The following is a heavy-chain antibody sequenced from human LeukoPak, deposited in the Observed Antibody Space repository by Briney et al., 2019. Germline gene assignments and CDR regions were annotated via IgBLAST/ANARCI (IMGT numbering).Heavy chain of an antibody. J-gene: IGHJ5*02. CDR2: IFYSGST. Sequence: SETLSLTCAVYGGSFSGYYWSWIRQPPGKGLEWIGNIFYSGSTYYGPSLKSRLTISLDTSRNQFSLKLSSVTAADTAVYYCARARRQQLDWFDPWGQGTLVTVSS. CDR1: GGSFSGYY. D-gene: IGHD6-13*01. CDR3: ARARRQQLDWFDP. V-gene: IGHV4-34*12.